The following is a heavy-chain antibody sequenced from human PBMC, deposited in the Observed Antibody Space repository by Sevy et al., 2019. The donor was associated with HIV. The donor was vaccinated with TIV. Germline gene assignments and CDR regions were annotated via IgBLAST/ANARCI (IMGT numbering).Heavy chain of an antibody. CDR1: GFTFSSYA. CDR3: AKDATVTTPRVYYYYGMDV. Sequence: GGSLRLSCAASGFTFSSYAMSWVRQAPGKGLEWVSAISGSGGSTYYADSVKGRFTISRDNSKNTLYLQMNSLRAEETAVYYCAKDATVTTPRVYYYYGMDVWGQGTTVTVSS. D-gene: IGHD4-4*01. J-gene: IGHJ6*02. V-gene: IGHV3-23*01. CDR2: ISGSGGST.